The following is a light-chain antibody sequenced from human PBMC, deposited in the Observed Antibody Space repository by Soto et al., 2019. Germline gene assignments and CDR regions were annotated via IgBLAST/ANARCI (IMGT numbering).Light chain of an antibody. Sequence: IVMTQSPGTLSLSSGDGATLSFMASQSITTHLAWYQQRPGQAPRLLIYHSSTRATGVPTRFSGSGSGTDFTLTINSLQSEDIAVYYCQQYNTWHRTFGQGTKVDIK. CDR1: QSITTH. V-gene: IGKV3-15*01. J-gene: IGKJ1*01. CDR3: QQYNTWHRT. CDR2: HSS.